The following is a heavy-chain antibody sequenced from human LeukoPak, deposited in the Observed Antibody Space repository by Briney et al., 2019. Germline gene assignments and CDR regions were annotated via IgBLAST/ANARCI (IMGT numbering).Heavy chain of an antibody. CDR1: GYSISRGFY. J-gene: IGHJ5*02. CDR2: VYHTGSA. D-gene: IGHD6-13*01. CDR3: ARQPVGSRHWFDP. V-gene: IGHV4-38-2*01. Sequence: PSETLSLTCAVSGYSISRGFYWVWIRQPRGRGLEWIGNVYHTGSAYYNPSLKSRVTISVDTSNNQFSLNLNSVTAADTAVYYCARQPVGSRHWFDPWGQGTLVTVSS.